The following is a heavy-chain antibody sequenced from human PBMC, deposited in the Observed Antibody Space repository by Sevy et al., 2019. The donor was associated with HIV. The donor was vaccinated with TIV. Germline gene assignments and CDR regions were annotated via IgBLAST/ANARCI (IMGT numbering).Heavy chain of an antibody. J-gene: IGHJ4*02. Sequence: SETLSLTCTVSGGSISSYYWSWIRQPPGKGLEWIGYIYYSGSTNYNPSLKSRVTISVDTSKNQFSLKLSSVTAAGTAVYDCAGEGGVVSYWGQGTLVTVSS. V-gene: IGHV4-59*01. CDR3: AGEGGVVSY. D-gene: IGHD2-21*01. CDR1: GGSISSYY. CDR2: IYYSGST.